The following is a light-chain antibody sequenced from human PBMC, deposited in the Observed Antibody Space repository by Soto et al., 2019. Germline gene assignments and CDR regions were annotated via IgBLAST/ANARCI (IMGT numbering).Light chain of an antibody. Sequence: IQMTQSPPSLSATVGDRVTITCRASQGISSYLAWYQQKPGKAPKLLIYAASTLQSGVPSRFSGSGSGTDFTLTISCLQSEDFATYYCQQYYSYPQTFGQGTKVDIK. CDR1: QGISSY. V-gene: IGKV1-8*01. CDR3: QQYYSYPQT. J-gene: IGKJ1*01. CDR2: AAS.